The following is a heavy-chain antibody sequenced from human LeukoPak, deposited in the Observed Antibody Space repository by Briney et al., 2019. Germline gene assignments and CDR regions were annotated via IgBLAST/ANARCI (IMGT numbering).Heavy chain of an antibody. J-gene: IGHJ5*02. Sequence: SVKVSCKASGGTFSSYAISWVRQAPGQGLEWMGRIIPIFGTANYAQKFQGRVTITTDESTSTAYMELSSLRSEDTAVYYCAREGAWDYDILTGTNWFDPWGQGTLVTASS. D-gene: IGHD3-9*01. CDR2: IIPIFGTA. V-gene: IGHV1-69*05. CDR1: GGTFSSYA. CDR3: AREGAWDYDILTGTNWFDP.